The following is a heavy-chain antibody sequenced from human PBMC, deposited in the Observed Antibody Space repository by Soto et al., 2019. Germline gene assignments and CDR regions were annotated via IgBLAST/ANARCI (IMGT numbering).Heavy chain of an antibody. CDR2: IHYSGST. J-gene: IGHJ6*03. V-gene: IGHV4-31*03. CDR3: ARAAVPAAVYYYYYYMDV. CDR1: GGSVINGGYY. D-gene: IGHD2-2*01. Sequence: SETLSLTCTVSGGSVINGGYYWSWIRQLPGKGLEWIGFIHYSGSTYYNPSLKSRLIISVDTSKNQFSLKLSSVTAADTAVYYCARAAVPAAVYYYYYYMDVWGKGTTVTVSS.